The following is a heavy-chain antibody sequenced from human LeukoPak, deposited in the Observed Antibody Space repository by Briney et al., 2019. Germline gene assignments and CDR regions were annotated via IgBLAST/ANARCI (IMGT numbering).Heavy chain of an antibody. J-gene: IGHJ4*02. CDR1: GGSISSGSYY. Sequence: SETLSLTCTVSGGSISSGSYYWRWIRQPAGKGLEWIERIYTSGSTNYNPSLKSRGTISVDTYKNQFSLKLSSVTAADTAVYYCARETILLYYYDSSGIDYWGQGTLVTVSS. D-gene: IGHD3-22*01. CDR2: IYTSGST. V-gene: IGHV4-61*02. CDR3: ARETILLYYYDSSGIDY.